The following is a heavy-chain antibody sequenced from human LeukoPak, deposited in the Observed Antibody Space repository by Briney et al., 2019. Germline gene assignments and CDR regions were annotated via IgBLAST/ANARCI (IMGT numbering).Heavy chain of an antibody. D-gene: IGHD5-12*01. V-gene: IGHV1-69*05. Sequence: SVKVSCNASGGTFSSSAISWVRQAPGQGLEWMGRIITFFGTANYEQTFQGRVTITTDDSTSTAYMELSSLGSEDTAVYYCARDPLPVRGYSGYDPFLYWGQGTLVTVSS. CDR1: GGTFSSSA. CDR2: IITFFGTA. CDR3: ARDPLPVRGYSGYDPFLY. J-gene: IGHJ4*02.